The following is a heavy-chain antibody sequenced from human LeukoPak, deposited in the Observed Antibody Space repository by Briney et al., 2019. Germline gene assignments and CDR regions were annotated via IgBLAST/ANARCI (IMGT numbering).Heavy chain of an antibody. D-gene: IGHD6-13*01. CDR3: ARRTWWQQLVHFYYYYYMDV. J-gene: IGHJ6*03. Sequence: SETLSLTCAVYGGSFSGYYWSWIRQPPGKGLEWIGEINHSGSTNYNPSLKSRVTISVDTSKNQFSLKLSSVTAADTAMYYCARRTWWQQLVHFYYYYYMDVWGKGTTVTISS. CDR2: INHSGST. CDR1: GGSFSGYY. V-gene: IGHV4-34*01.